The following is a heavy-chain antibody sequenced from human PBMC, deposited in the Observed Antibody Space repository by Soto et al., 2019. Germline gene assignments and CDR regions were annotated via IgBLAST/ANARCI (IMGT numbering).Heavy chain of an antibody. CDR1: GFTFSSYS. CDR2: ISSSSSYI. CDR3: ARDYRAGPRYYYYGMDV. J-gene: IGHJ6*02. V-gene: IGHV3-21*01. D-gene: IGHD1-1*01. Sequence: GGSLRLSCAASGFTFSSYSMNWVRQAPRKGLEWVSSISSSSSYIYYADSVKGRFTISRDNAKNSLYLQMNSLRAEDTAVYYCARDYRAGPRYYYYGMDVWGQGTTVTVSS.